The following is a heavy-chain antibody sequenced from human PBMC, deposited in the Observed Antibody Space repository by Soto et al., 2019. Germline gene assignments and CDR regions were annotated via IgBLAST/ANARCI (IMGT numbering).Heavy chain of an antibody. CDR2: IYNSGTT. V-gene: IGHV4-31*03. Sequence: SETLSLTCTVSGGSITRGGYYWSWIRQHPGKGLEWIGYIYNSGTTYYNPSLKSRVTISVDTSKNQFSLKLTPVTAADTAVYYCARDPAPWGQGTLVTVSS. J-gene: IGHJ5*02. CDR1: GGSITRGGYY. CDR3: ARDPAP.